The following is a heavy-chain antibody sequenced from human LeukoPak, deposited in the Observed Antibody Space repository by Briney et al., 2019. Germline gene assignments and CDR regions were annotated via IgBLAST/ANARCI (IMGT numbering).Heavy chain of an antibody. V-gene: IGHV5-51*01. Sequence: EESLKISCKGSGYSFTTYWIGWVRQMPGKGLEWMAIIYPGDSDTRYSPSFQGQVTISADKSISTAYLQWSSLKASDTTMYYCARHPNNNYDDTTTYTYWGQGTLVTVSS. CDR3: ARHPNNNYDDTTTYTY. D-gene: IGHD2/OR15-2a*01. CDR2: IYPGDSDT. CDR1: GYSFTTYW. J-gene: IGHJ4*02.